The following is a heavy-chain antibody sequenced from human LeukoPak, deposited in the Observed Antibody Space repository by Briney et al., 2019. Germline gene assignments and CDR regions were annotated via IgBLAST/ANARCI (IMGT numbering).Heavy chain of an antibody. CDR2: ISGSGGRT. D-gene: IGHD3-10*01. CDR3: ASFHYYGSGAYYLSY. V-gene: IGHV3-23*01. CDR1: GFTFSSYA. Sequence: PGGSLRLSCAASGFTFSSYAMSWVRQAPGKGLEWVSAISGSGGRTYYADSVKGRFTISRDNSKNTLYLQMNSLRAEDTAVYFCASFHYYGSGAYYLSYWGQGTLVTVSS. J-gene: IGHJ4*02.